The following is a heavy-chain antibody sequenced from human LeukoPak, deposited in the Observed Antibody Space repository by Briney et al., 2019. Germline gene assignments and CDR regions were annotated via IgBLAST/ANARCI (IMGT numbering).Heavy chain of an antibody. J-gene: IGHJ4*02. D-gene: IGHD6-13*01. CDR3: AKDWGSSWTSYFDY. CDR1: GFTFSSYV. CDR2: ISYDGSDK. V-gene: IGHV3-30-3*01. Sequence: GRSLRLSCAASGFTFSSYVIHWVRQAPGKGLEWVAHISYDGSDKYYADSVKGRFTISRDNSKNTLYLQMNSLRAEDTAVYYCAKDWGSSWTSYFDYWGQGTLVTVSS.